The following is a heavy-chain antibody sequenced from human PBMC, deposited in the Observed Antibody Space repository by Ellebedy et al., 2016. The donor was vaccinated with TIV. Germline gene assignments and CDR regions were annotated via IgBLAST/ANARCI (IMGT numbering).Heavy chain of an antibody. CDR1: GGSISSGGYY. J-gene: IGHJ5*02. Sequence: SETLSLTXTVSGGSISSGGYYWSWIRQHPGKGLEWIGYIYYSGSTYYNPSLKSRVTISVDTSKNQFSLKLSSVTAADTAVYYCAREGGPYCSSTSCYRWFDPWGQGTLVTVSS. V-gene: IGHV4-31*03. D-gene: IGHD2-2*01. CDR3: AREGGPYCSSTSCYRWFDP. CDR2: IYYSGST.